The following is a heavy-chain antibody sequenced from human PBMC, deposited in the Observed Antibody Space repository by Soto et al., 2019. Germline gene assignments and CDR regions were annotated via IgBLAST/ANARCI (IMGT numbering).Heavy chain of an antibody. CDR2: IIPIFGTA. CDR3: ASGPIQQLASFSWFDP. Sequence: QVQLVQSGAEVKKPGSSVKVSCKASGDTFSSYAISWVRQAPGQGLEWMGGIIPIFGTANYAQKFQGRVTITADESTSTAYMELSSLRSEDTAVYYCASGPIQQLASFSWFDPWGQGTLVTVSS. V-gene: IGHV1-69*01. D-gene: IGHD6-13*01. CDR1: GDTFSSYA. J-gene: IGHJ5*02.